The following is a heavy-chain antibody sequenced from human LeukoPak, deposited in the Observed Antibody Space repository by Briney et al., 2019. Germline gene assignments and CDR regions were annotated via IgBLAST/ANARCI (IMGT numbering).Heavy chain of an antibody. Sequence: GGSLRLSCAASGFSLSYYMIRWGRPAPEMRLEWVANINHDGDEKYYVYSLKGQFTISRDNAENSVSVQINGLRAEATAVYYYARDIIWGQGTLVTVSS. J-gene: IGHJ4*02. D-gene: IGHD3-10*01. CDR2: INHDGDEK. V-gene: IGHV3-7*01. CDR3: ARDII. CDR1: GFSLSYYM.